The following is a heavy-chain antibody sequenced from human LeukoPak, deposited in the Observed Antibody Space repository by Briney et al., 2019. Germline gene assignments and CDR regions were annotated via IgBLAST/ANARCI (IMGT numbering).Heavy chain of an antibody. Sequence: GGSLRLSCAASGFTFSSYAMSWVRQAPGQGLEWVSAISGSGGSTYYADSVKGRFTISRDNSKNTLYLQMNSLRAEDTAVYYCVVAANPDYYYYYYMDVWGKGTTVTVSS. J-gene: IGHJ6*03. CDR3: VVAANPDYYYYYYMDV. V-gene: IGHV3-23*01. CDR1: GFTFSSYA. CDR2: ISGSGGST. D-gene: IGHD2-15*01.